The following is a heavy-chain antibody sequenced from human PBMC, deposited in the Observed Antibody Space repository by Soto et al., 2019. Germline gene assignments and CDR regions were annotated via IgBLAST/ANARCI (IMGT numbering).Heavy chain of an antibody. CDR3: ARDSSSRGMDV. CDR1: GGSFSGYY. V-gene: IGHV4-34*01. J-gene: IGHJ6*02. CDR2: INHSGST. D-gene: IGHD6-6*01. Sequence: QVQLQQWGAGLLKPSETLSLTCAVYGGSFSGYYWSWIRQPPGKGLAWIGEINHSGSTNYNPSLKSRVTISVDTSKNQCSLKLSSVTAADTAVYYCARDSSSRGMDVWGQGTTVTVSS.